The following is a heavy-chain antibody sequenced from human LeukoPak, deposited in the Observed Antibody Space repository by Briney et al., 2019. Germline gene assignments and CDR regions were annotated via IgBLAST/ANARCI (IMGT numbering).Heavy chain of an antibody. CDR1: GFTFSDYY. J-gene: IGHJ3*02. CDR2: ISSSGSTI. CDR3: AKSHSPYDPRSAFDI. D-gene: IGHD2-15*01. V-gene: IGHV3-11*01. Sequence: GGSLRLSCAASGFTFSDYYMSWIRQAPGKGLEWVSYISSSGSTIYYADSVKGRFTISRDNSKNTLYLQMNSLRAEDTAVYYCAKSHSPYDPRSAFDIWGQGTMVTVSS.